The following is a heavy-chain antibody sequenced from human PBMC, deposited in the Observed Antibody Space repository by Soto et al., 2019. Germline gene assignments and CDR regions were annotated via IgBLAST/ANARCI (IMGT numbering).Heavy chain of an antibody. V-gene: IGHV4-31*03. Sequence: PSETLSLTCTVSGGSISSGGYYWNWIRQHPGKGLEWMGYIYFSGTTYYNPSLKSRLAISLDTSKNQFSLSLSSVTAADTAVYYCASTPTATDWFDPWGQGTLVTVSS. J-gene: IGHJ5*02. D-gene: IGHD2-2*01. CDR3: ASTPTATDWFDP. CDR2: IYFSGTT. CDR1: GGSISSGGYY.